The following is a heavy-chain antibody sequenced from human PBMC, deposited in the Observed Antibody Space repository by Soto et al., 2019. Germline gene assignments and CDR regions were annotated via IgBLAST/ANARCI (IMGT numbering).Heavy chain of an antibody. D-gene: IGHD6-25*01. CDR2: IWNDGSNS. Sequence: AGGSLRLSCAASGFTFNNYGMRWVRQAPGKGLEWVAIIWNDGSNSFYANSVRGRFTISRDNSKNTLYLQMSSLRVEDTAIYYCARRQISPPTRGAATARGGMDVWGQGTTVTVS. J-gene: IGHJ6*02. CDR3: ARRQISPPTRGAATARGGMDV. CDR1: GFTFNNYG. V-gene: IGHV3-33*01.